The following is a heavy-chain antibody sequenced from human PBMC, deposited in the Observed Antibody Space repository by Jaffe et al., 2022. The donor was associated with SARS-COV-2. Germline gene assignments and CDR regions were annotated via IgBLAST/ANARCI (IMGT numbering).Heavy chain of an antibody. Sequence: QVQLVESGGGLVKPGGSLRLSCAASGFTFSDYYMSWIRQAPGKGLEWVSYISSSSSYTNYADSVKGRFTISRDNAKNSLYLQMNSLRAEDTAVYYCARDTVTIFGVVIIYGSYGMDVWGQGTTVTVSS. CDR1: GFTFSDYY. J-gene: IGHJ6*02. D-gene: IGHD3-3*01. CDR2: ISSSSSYT. CDR3: ARDTVTIFGVVIIYGSYGMDV. V-gene: IGHV3-11*06.